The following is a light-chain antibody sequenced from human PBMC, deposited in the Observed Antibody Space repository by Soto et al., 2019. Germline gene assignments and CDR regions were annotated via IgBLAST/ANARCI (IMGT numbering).Light chain of an antibody. V-gene: IGKV3-11*01. J-gene: IGKJ2*01. Sequence: EIVLTQSPATLSLSPGERATLSCRASQSVSSYLAWYQQKPGQAPRLLIYDASNRATGIPARFSGSGSGTDFTITISSLEPEDSAVYYCQQRSNWPRTFSQGTKLEIK. CDR1: QSVSSY. CDR2: DAS. CDR3: QQRSNWPRT.